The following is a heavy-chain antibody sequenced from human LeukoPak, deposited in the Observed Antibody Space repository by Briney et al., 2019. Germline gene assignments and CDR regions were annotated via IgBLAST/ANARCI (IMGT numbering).Heavy chain of an antibody. CDR1: GGTFSSYT. Sequence: SVKVSCKASGGTFSSYTISWVRQAPGQGLEWMGRIIPILGIANYAQKFQGRVTIAADKSTSTAYMELSSLRSEDTAVYYCARDRQYQLLKVLYNWFDPWGQGTLVTVSS. J-gene: IGHJ5*02. D-gene: IGHD2-2*01. V-gene: IGHV1-69*04. CDR3: ARDRQYQLLKVLYNWFDP. CDR2: IIPILGIA.